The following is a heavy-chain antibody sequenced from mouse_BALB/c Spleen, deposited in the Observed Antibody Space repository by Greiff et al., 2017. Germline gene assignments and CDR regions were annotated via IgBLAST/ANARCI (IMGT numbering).Heavy chain of an antibody. J-gene: IGHJ4*01. V-gene: IGHV5-6*01. CDR1: GFTFSSYG. D-gene: IGHD1-1*01. Sequence: VQLKESGGDLVKPGGSLKLSCAASGFTFSSYGMSWVRQTPDKRLEWVATISSGGSYTYYPDSVKGRFTISRDNAKNTLYLQMSSLKSEDTAMYYCARQGYYGSSSYYAMDYWGQGTSVTVSS. CDR2: ISSGGSYT. CDR3: ARQGYYGSSSYYAMDY.